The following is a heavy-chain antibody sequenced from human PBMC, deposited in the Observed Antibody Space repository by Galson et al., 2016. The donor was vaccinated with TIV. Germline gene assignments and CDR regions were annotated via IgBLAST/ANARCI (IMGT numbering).Heavy chain of an antibody. J-gene: IGHJ3*02. V-gene: IGHV5-51*01. D-gene: IGHD3-9*01. CDR3: AKQLDFDQRVLDAFHI. CDR1: GYSFTGSW. Sequence: QSGAEVKKPGESLKISCKGSGYSFTGSWIDWVRQVPGKGLEWMGVIYPGDSDTKYSPAFHGHVTISVDTSISTAFLEWSSLKASDTAIYYCAKQLDFDQRVLDAFHIWGQGTLPTVSS. CDR2: IYPGDSDT.